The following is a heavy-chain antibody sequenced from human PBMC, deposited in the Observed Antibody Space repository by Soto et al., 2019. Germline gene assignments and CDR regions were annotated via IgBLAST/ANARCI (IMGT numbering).Heavy chain of an antibody. J-gene: IGHJ4*02. Sequence: PGGSLRLSCAASGFTVSSNYMSCVRQAPGKGLEWVSVIYSGGSTYYADSVKGRFTISRDNSKNTLYLQMNSLRAEDTAVYYCARDRANYYDYWGQGTLVTVSS. CDR3: ARDRANYYDY. CDR1: GFTVSSNY. V-gene: IGHV3-53*01. CDR2: IYSGGST.